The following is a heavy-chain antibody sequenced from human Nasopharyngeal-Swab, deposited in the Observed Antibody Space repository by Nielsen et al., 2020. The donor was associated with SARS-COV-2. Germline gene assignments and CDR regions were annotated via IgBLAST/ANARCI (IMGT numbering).Heavy chain of an antibody. CDR2: ISSSSSYI. CDR1: GFTFSSYG. J-gene: IGHJ3*02. Sequence: GESLKISCAASGFTFSSYGMHWVRQAPGKGLEWVSSISSSSSYIYYADSVKGRFTISRDNAKNSLYLQMNSLRAEDTAVYYCARDQSGSYHKAFDIWGQGTMVTVSS. V-gene: IGHV3-21*01. CDR3: ARDQSGSYHKAFDI. D-gene: IGHD1-26*01.